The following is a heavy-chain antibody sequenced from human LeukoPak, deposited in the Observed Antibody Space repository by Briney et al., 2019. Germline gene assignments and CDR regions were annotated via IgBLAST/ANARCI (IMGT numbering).Heavy chain of an antibody. CDR2: INTSGGST. J-gene: IGHJ4*02. V-gene: IGHV1-46*01. D-gene: IGHD3-22*01. CDR1: GYTFTRYY. CDR3: ARGKDSGYYDY. Sequence: GASVKVSCKASGYTFTRYYMHWVRQAPVQGLEWMGIINTSGGSTSYAQKFQGRVTITRDTSTSTVYMEQSRLRSEGTAVYYGARGKDSGYYDYWGQGTLVTVSS.